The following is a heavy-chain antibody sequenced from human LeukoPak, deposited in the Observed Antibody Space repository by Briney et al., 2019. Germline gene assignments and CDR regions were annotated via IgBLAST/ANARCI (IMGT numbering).Heavy chain of an antibody. CDR2: INPNSGGT. Sequence: SVKVSCKASGYTFTGYYMYWVRQAPGQGLEWMGWINPNSGGTNYAQKFQGRVTMTRDTSISTAYMGLSRLRSDDTAVYYCARGRWELPNPYYYYGMDVWGQGTTVTVSS. J-gene: IGHJ6*02. CDR1: GYTFTGYY. D-gene: IGHD1-26*01. V-gene: IGHV1-2*02. CDR3: ARGRWELPNPYYYYGMDV.